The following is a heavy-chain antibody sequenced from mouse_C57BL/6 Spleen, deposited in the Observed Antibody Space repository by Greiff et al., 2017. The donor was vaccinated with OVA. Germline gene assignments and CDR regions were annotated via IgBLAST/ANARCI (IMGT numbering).Heavy chain of an antibody. V-gene: IGHV1-69*01. CDR3: AREDTLY. Sequence: QVQLKQPGAELVMPGASVKLSCKASGYTFTSYWMHWVKQRPGQGLEWIGEIDPSDSYTNYNQKFKGKSTLTVDKSSSTAYMQLSSLTSEDSAVYYCAREDTLYWGQGTLVTVSA. J-gene: IGHJ3*01. CDR1: GYTFTSYW. CDR2: IDPSDSYT.